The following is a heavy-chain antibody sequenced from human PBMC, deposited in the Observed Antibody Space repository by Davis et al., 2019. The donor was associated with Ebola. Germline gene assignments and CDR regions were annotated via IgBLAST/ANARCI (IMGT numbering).Heavy chain of an antibody. Sequence: SETLSLTCTVSGGSISSSSYYWAWIRQPPGKGLEWIGSAYYSGSTYYNPSLKSRVHISVDTSKNQFSLKLRSVTAADTAVYYCTRGIYDSSGYSHFDYWGQGTLVTVSS. J-gene: IGHJ4*02. CDR3: TRGIYDSSGYSHFDY. CDR2: AYYSGST. D-gene: IGHD3-22*01. V-gene: IGHV4-39*01. CDR1: GGSISSSSYY.